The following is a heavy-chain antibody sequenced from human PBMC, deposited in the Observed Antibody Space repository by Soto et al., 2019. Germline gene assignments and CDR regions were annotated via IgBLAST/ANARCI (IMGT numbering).Heavy chain of an antibody. D-gene: IGHD6-19*01. J-gene: IGHJ4*02. CDR2: IGAAGDT. CDR1: GFTFSNYD. Sequence: EVQLVESGGGLVQPGGSLRLSCAASGFTFSNYDMHWVRQVTGKGLEWVSAIGAAGDTYYPDSVKGRFTISRENATHSLYLQMNSLRAEDTAVYYCASGGWGRICYEGVSRIDYWAQGALVTVSS. CDR3: ASGGWGRICYEGVSRIDY. V-gene: IGHV3-13*01.